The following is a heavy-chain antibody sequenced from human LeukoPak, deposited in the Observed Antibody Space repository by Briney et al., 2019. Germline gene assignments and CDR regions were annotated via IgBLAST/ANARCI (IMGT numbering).Heavy chain of an antibody. V-gene: IGHV4-59*01. Sequence: SETLSLTCTVSGGSISSYYWSWIRQPPGKGLEWIGYIYYSGSTNYNPSLKSRVTISVDTSKNQFSLKLSSVTAADTAVYYCAREKRYSGYDGVYGMDVWGQGITVTVSS. CDR3: AREKRYSGYDGVYGMDV. CDR2: IYYSGST. J-gene: IGHJ6*02. D-gene: IGHD5-12*01. CDR1: GGSISSYY.